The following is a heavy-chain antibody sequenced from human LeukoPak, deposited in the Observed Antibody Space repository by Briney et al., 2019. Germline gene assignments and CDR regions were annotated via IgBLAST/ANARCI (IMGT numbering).Heavy chain of an antibody. Sequence: GGSLRLSCAASGFTFSSYRMNWVRQAPGKGLEWVSSISSSSSYIYYADSVKGRFTISRDNAKNSLYLQMNSLRAEDTAVYYCARGADYDILTGYSSGPFDYWGQGTLVTVSS. V-gene: IGHV3-21*01. CDR1: GFTFSSYR. CDR3: ARGADYDILTGYSSGPFDY. J-gene: IGHJ4*02. D-gene: IGHD3-9*01. CDR2: ISSSSSYI.